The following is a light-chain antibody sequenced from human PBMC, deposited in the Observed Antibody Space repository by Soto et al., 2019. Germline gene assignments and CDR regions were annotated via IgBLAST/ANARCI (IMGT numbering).Light chain of an antibody. V-gene: IGLV2-8*01. CDR2: EVT. CDR3: TSYVGNDIWV. CDR1: SSDVGAYKY. Sequence: QSALTQPPSASRSPGQSVTTSCTGTSSDVGAYKYVSWYQQYPGKAPKLMIYEVTKRPSGVPDRFSGSKSGNTASLTVSGLQAEDEADYYCTSYVGNDIWVFGGGTKLTVL. J-gene: IGLJ3*02.